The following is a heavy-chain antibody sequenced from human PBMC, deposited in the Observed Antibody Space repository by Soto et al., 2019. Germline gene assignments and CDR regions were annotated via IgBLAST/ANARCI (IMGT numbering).Heavy chain of an antibody. V-gene: IGHV4-30-4*01. CDR1: GGSISSGYYY. Sequence: QVQLQESGPGLVKPSQTLSLTCTVSGGSISSGYYYWSWIRQPPGKGLEWIGYINYRGSTHYNPSPKSRVTIAVDTSKNQFSMKLSSVTDADTAVYYCARGADYGDYWDWGQGTLVTVYS. CDR2: INYRGST. D-gene: IGHD4-17*01. J-gene: IGHJ4*02. CDR3: ARGADYGDYWD.